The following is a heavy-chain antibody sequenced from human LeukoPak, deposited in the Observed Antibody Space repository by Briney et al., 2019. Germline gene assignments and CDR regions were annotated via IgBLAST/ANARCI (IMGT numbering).Heavy chain of an antibody. Sequence: GGSLRLSCVGSGFTFSDHYMSWIRQAPGKGLEWISYISSSSGNTIYYADSVKGRFTISRDNTKNSLFLQMNSLRAEDTAVYYCAKDRGGYGGYDFDYWGQGTLVTVSS. CDR3: AKDRGGYGGYDFDY. CDR1: GFTFSDHY. V-gene: IGHV3-11*01. CDR2: ISSSSGNTI. J-gene: IGHJ4*02. D-gene: IGHD5-12*01.